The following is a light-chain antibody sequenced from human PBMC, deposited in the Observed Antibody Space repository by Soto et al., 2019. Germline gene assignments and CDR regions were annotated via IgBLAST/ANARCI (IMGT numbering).Light chain of an antibody. CDR2: GAS. Sequence: EIVMTQSPATLSVSPGERATLSCRARHSVSSNVAWYQQKPGQAPRLLIFGASTRASGIPARFSGSGSGTEFTLTISSLQSEDFAVYYCQQYNNWGWTFGQGTKVELK. J-gene: IGKJ1*01. CDR1: HSVSSN. V-gene: IGKV3-15*01. CDR3: QQYNNWGWT.